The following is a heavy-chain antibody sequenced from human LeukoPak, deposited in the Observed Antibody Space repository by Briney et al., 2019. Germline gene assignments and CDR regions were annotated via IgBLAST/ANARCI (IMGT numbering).Heavy chain of an antibody. J-gene: IGHJ5*02. CDR2: IYHSGST. Sequence: SETLSLTCAVYGGSFSGYYWSWIRQPPGKGLEWIGYIYHSGSTYYNPSLKSRVTISVDRSKNQFSLKLISVTAADTAVYYCARAGPWRVPYNWFDPWGPGTLVTVSS. V-gene: IGHV4-34*01. D-gene: IGHD3-3*01. CDR3: ARAGPWRVPYNWFDP. CDR1: GGSFSGYY.